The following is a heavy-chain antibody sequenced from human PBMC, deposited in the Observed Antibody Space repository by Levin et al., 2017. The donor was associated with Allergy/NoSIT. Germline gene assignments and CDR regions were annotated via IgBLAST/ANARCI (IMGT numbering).Heavy chain of an antibody. Sequence: PGGSLRLSCTASGFTFSNYPMSWVRQTPGKGLEWISAIGASSGTTYYADSVKGRFTLSKDYSKNILYLQMNSLRAEDTAVYYCARHLLAAGREYDYWGQGTLVTVSS. D-gene: IGHD6-13*01. V-gene: IGHV3-23*01. CDR2: IGASSGTT. J-gene: IGHJ4*02. CDR1: GFTFSNYP. CDR3: ARHLLAAGREYDY.